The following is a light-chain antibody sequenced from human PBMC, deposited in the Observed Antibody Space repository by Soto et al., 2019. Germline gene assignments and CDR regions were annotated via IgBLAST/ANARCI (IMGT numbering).Light chain of an antibody. J-gene: IGLJ1*01. CDR1: DSDVGGYNY. V-gene: IGLV2-14*01. CDR2: GVT. CDR3: CSLTTSHTYV. Sequence: QSVLTQPASVSGSPGQSITISCTGTDSDVGGYNYVSWYQQHPGKAPKLIIYGVTNRPSGVSNRFSGSKSGNTASLTISGLQAEDEADYYCCSLTTSHTYVFGSGTKLTVL.